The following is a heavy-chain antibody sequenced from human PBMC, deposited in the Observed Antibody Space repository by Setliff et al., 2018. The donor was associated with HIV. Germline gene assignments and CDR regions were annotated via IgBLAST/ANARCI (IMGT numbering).Heavy chain of an antibody. Sequence: GASVKVSCKASGGTFSSYAISWVRQAPGQGLEWMGGIIPMSGVPKYAQKFQGRVTITADKSTSTAYMELSSLRSEDTAVYYCAKYPYYYDSSGYSYFDYWGQGTLVTVSS. CDR2: IIPMSGVP. D-gene: IGHD3-22*01. J-gene: IGHJ4*02. CDR1: GGTFSSYA. CDR3: AKYPYYYDSSGYSYFDY. V-gene: IGHV1-69*10.